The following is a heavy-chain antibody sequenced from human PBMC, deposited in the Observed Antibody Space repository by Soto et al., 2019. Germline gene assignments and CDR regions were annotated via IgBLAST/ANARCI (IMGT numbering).Heavy chain of an antibody. J-gene: IGHJ5*02. V-gene: IGHV4-30-4*01. CDR2: IFYTGST. D-gene: IGHD3-3*01. CDR1: GGFVNSVNNY. CDR3: ARVPFSSFGVADPPVGWFDP. Sequence: QVHLQESGPGLVKPSQTLSLTCTVSGGFVNSVNNYWSWIRQPPGKGLVWLGYIFYTGSTYYNPSRSSRMPISINTSKNRFSLKLTSVTAADTAVYYCARVPFSSFGVADPPVGWFDPWGQGTLVTVSS.